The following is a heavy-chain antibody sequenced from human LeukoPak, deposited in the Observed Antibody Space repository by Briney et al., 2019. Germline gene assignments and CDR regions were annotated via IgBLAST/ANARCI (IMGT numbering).Heavy chain of an antibody. V-gene: IGHV4-59*12. D-gene: IGHD1-26*01. CDR1: GGSISSYF. J-gene: IGHJ4*02. CDR3: AKEGSSIGGYVLDY. CDR2: IYHTGNT. Sequence: PSETLSLTCTVSGGSISSYFWTWIRQPPGKGLEWIGYIYHTGNTNYSPSLRGRVTMSIDTSRNQVSLKLSSVTAADTAVYYCAKEGSSIGGYVLDYWGQGTLITVSS.